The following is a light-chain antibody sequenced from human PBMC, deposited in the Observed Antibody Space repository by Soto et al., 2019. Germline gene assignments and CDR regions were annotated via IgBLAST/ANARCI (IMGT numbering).Light chain of an antibody. CDR3: SSYTATSTYV. J-gene: IGLJ1*01. Sequence: QSALTQPASVSGSPGQSITISCTGTSSDVGGYNYVSWYQQHPGKAPKLMIYEVSNRPSGVSNRFSGSKSGNTASLTISGLQAEHEAAYYCSSYTATSTYVFGSWTKVT. V-gene: IGLV2-14*01. CDR2: EVS. CDR1: SSDVGGYNY.